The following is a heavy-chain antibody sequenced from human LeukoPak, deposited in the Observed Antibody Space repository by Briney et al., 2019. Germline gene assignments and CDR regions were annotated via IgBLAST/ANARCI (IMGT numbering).Heavy chain of an antibody. CDR1: GYTFTGYY. CDR2: INPKSGGT. Sequence: ASVKVSCKASGYTFTGYYIHWVRQAPGQGLEWMGRINPKSGGTKSAQKFQDRVTMTRDTSIGTVYMELSRLRSDDTAVYYCARVHTCYDYWGQGTLVTVSS. D-gene: IGHD2-15*01. V-gene: IGHV1-2*06. J-gene: IGHJ4*02. CDR3: ARVHTCYDY.